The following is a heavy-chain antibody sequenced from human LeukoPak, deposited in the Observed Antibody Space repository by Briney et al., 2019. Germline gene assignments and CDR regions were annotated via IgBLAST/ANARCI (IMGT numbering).Heavy chain of an antibody. CDR1: GYTFTSYD. D-gene: IGHD3-16*01. CDR2: INPNSGNT. Sequence: ASVKVSCKASGYTFTSYDINWVRQAPGQGLEWMGWINPNSGNTGYAQKFQGRVTMTRNTSISTAYMELSRLRSEDTAVYYFPSVVGGFYYYYYYMDVWGKGTTVTVSS. V-gene: IGHV1-8*01. CDR3: PSVVGGFYYYYYYMDV. J-gene: IGHJ6*03.